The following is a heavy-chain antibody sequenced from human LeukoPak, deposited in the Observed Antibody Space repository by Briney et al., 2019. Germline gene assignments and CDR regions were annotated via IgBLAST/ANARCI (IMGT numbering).Heavy chain of an antibody. CDR3: ARLLTTVIYFDY. J-gene: IGHJ4*02. Sequence: PSETLSLTCAVSGGSISSTSYYWGWIRQPPGKGLEWIGSIYYSGSTCYNPSLKSRLTISVDTSKNQFSLKLSSVTAADTAVYYCARLLTTVIYFDYWGQGTPVTVSS. D-gene: IGHD4-17*01. CDR1: GGSISSTSYY. CDR2: IYYSGST. V-gene: IGHV4-39*01.